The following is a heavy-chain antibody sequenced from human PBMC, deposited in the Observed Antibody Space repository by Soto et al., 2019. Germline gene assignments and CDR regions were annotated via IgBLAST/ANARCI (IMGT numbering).Heavy chain of an antibody. CDR2: IYWDDSK. CDR3: AHKGPEDWPLDY. J-gene: IGHJ4*02. CDR1: GFPLSTSGWG. V-gene: IGHV2-5*02. D-gene: IGHD3-9*01. Sequence: QITLKESGPTLWKPQRTFPLTCAFPGFPLSTSGWGVAGIRRPPGKALEWFAVIYWDDSKHYSPALRSRLTITKDTSKNQVVLTMTNMDPMDPGTYYCAHKGPEDWPLDYWGQGTLVTVSS.